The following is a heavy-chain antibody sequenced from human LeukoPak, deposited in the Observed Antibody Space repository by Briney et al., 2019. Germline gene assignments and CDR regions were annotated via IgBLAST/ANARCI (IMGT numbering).Heavy chain of an antibody. CDR2: IIPIFGTA. Sequence: ASVKVSCKASGGTFSSYSISWVRQAPGQGLEWMGGIIPIFGTANYAQKFQGRVTITADESTSTAYMELSSLRSEDTAVYYCASWGYGSGSYHNYYYYYMDVWGKGTTVTVSS. V-gene: IGHV1-69*01. CDR3: ASWGYGSGSYHNYYYYYMDV. D-gene: IGHD3-10*01. J-gene: IGHJ6*03. CDR1: GGTFSSYS.